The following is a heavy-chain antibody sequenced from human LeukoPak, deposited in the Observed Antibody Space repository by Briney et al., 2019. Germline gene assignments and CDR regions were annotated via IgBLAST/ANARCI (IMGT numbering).Heavy chain of an antibody. J-gene: IGHJ4*02. Sequence: GGSLRLSCAASGFTFSNAWMSWVRQAPGKGLDWVGRIRSKTDGGTTDYAAAVKGRFTITRDDSRNMLYLQMNSLKTEDTAVYYCTTWTDLYDYWGQGTLVTVSS. D-gene: IGHD3/OR15-3a*01. CDR3: TTWTDLYDY. CDR2: IRSKTDGGTT. V-gene: IGHV3-15*01. CDR1: GFTFSNAW.